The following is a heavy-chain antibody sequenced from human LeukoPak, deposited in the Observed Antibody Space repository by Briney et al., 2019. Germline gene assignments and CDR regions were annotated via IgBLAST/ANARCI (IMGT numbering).Heavy chain of an antibody. D-gene: IGHD6-19*01. CDR1: GGSISSSSYY. V-gene: IGHV4-39*07. J-gene: IGHJ4*02. Sequence: SETLSLTCTVSGGSISSSSYYWGWIRQPPGKGLEWIGSIYYSGSTYYNPSLKSRVTISVDTSKNQFSLKLSSVTAADTAVYYCARDHEQWLVFGLFDYWGQGTLVTVSS. CDR2: IYYSGST. CDR3: ARDHEQWLVFGLFDY.